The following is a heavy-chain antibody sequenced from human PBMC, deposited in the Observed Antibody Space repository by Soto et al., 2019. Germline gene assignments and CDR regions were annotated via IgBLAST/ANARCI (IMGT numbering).Heavy chain of an antibody. CDR2: ISSSGDGT. D-gene: IGHD3-3*01. J-gene: IGHJ6*01. Sequence: PGGSLRLSCASSVFTFNSYAMTCVRHSPGKWLEWVSIISSSGDGTYYVDSVKGRFTISRDNSRNTLNLQMNSLRAEDTAVYYCVKNADFWSWGMEVWRQGTTVNVSS. V-gene: IGHV3-23*01. CDR3: VKNADFWSWGMEV. CDR1: VFTFNSYA.